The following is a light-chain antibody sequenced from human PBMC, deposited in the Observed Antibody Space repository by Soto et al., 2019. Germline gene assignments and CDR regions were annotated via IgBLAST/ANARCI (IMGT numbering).Light chain of an antibody. Sequence: EIVLTQSPGTLSLSPGERATLSCRASQSVSSSYLAWYQQKPGQAPRLLIYGASSRATGIPDRFSGSGSGTEFTLTISSLQPEDFAVYYCQQYNNWPPWTFGQGTKVDIK. CDR3: QQYNNWPPWT. J-gene: IGKJ1*01. CDR1: QSVSSSY. CDR2: GAS. V-gene: IGKV3-20*01.